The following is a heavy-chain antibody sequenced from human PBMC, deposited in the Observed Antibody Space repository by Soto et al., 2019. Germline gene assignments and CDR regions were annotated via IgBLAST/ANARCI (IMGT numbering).Heavy chain of an antibody. J-gene: IGHJ4*02. V-gene: IGHV1-18*01. CDR3: ARDPWLRPDYYDSSGYFPY. Sequence: ASVKVSCKASGYTFTSYGISWVRQAPGQGLEWMGWISAYNGNTNYAQKLQGRVTMTTDTSTSTAYMELRSLRSDDTAVYYCARDPWLRPDYYDSSGYFPYWGQGTLVTVSS. D-gene: IGHD3-22*01. CDR2: ISAYNGNT. CDR1: GYTFTSYG.